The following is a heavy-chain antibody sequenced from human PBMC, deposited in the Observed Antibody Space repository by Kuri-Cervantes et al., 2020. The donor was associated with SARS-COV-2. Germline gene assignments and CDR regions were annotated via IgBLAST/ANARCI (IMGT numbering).Heavy chain of an antibody. J-gene: IGHJ4*02. CDR3: AREAFGYCSGGSCYSHY. D-gene: IGHD2-15*01. CDR1: GFTFSSYW. V-gene: IGHV3-7*01. Sequence: GESLKISCAASGFTFSSYWMSWVRQAPGKGLEWVANIKQDGSEKYYVDSVKGRFTISRDNAKNSLYLQMNSLRAEVTAVYYCAREAFGYCSGGSCYSHYWGQGTLVTVSS. CDR2: IKQDGSEK.